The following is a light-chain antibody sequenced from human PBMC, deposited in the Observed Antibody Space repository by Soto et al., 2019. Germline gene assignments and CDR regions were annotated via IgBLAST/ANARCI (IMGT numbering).Light chain of an antibody. CDR3: QQYGSSLVT. CDR1: QSVSSSY. V-gene: IGKV3-20*01. CDR2: GAS. J-gene: IGKJ4*01. Sequence: EIVLTQSPGTLSLCPGERATLSCRASQSVSSSYLAWYQQKPGQAPRLLIYGASSRATGIPDRFSGSGSGTDFTLTISRLEPEDFAVYYCQQYGSSLVTFGGGTKVEIK.